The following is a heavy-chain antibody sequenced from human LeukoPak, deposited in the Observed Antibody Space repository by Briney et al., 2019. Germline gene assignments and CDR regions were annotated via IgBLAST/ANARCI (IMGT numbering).Heavy chain of an antibody. Sequence: ASVKVSCKASGYTFTGYYVHWVRQAPGQGLEWMGWMSPNSGDTGYAQEFQGRLTMTRDTSISTAYMELSSLRSEDTAVYYCVRTPPNWGADYWGQGTLVTVSS. V-gene: IGHV1-8*02. D-gene: IGHD3-16*01. CDR3: VRTPPNWGADY. J-gene: IGHJ4*02. CDR1: GYTFTGYY. CDR2: MSPNSGDT.